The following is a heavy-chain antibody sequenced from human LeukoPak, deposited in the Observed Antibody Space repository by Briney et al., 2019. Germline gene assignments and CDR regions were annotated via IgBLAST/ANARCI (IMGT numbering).Heavy chain of an antibody. J-gene: IGHJ4*02. V-gene: IGHV1-18*01. CDR2: ISAYNGNT. Sequence: ASVKVSCKASVYTFTSYGINWVRQAPGQGFEWMGWISAYNGNTNYAQKLQDRVTMTTDTFTSTAYMELRSLRSDDTAIYYCARMMGIPVAGHRPLFDYWGQGTLVTVSS. CDR1: VYTFTSYG. CDR3: ARMMGIPVAGHRPLFDY. D-gene: IGHD6-19*01.